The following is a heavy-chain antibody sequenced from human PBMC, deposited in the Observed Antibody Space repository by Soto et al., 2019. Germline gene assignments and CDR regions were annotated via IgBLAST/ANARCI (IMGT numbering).Heavy chain of an antibody. CDR3: AGDPYHYGSAF. J-gene: IGHJ4*02. CDR1: GFRFGDHY. D-gene: IGHD3-10*01. V-gene: IGHV3-11*01. Sequence: QVQLVESGGGLVEPGGSLRLSCAASGFRFGDHYMTWIRQAPGKGLEWVSKISGDGITTYYAESVKGRFAVSRDNAKNSVYLQMNRLRADDTAVYYCAGDPYHYGSAFWGQGALVTVSS. CDR2: ISGDGITT.